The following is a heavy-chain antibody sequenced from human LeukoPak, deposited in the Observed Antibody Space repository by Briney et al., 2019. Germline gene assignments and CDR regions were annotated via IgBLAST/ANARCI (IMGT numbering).Heavy chain of an antibody. CDR2: INHSGST. Sequence: SETLSLTCAVYGGSFSGYYWSWIRQPPGKGLEWIGEINHSGSTNYNPSLKSRVTISVDTSKNQFSLKLSSVTAADTAVYYCARRSGTYYDFWSGYYPSPCFDYWGQGTLVTVSS. CDR3: ARRSGTYYDFWSGYYPSPCFDY. J-gene: IGHJ4*02. D-gene: IGHD3-3*01. CDR1: GGSFSGYY. V-gene: IGHV4-34*01.